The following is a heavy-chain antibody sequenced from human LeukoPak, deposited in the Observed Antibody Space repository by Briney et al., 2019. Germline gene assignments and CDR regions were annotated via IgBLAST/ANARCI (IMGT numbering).Heavy chain of an antibody. Sequence: ASVKVSCKASGYTFTSYDINWVRQATGQGLEWMGWMNPNSGNTGYAQKFQGRVTITRNTSASTAYMELSSLRSEDTAVYYCAMGDSSSWFHRDPSQKVNYWGQGTLVTVSS. CDR2: MNPNSGNT. D-gene: IGHD6-13*01. J-gene: IGHJ4*02. V-gene: IGHV1-8*03. CDR3: AMGDSSSWFHRDPSQKVNY. CDR1: GYTFTSYD.